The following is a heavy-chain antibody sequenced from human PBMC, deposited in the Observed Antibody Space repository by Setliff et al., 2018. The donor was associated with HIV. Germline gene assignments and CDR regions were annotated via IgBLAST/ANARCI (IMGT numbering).Heavy chain of an antibody. J-gene: IGHJ4*02. CDR2: VCTSGDT. D-gene: IGHD3-10*01. Sequence: SETLSLTCTVSDGSIKSYSWSWIRQPAGKGLEWIGRVCTSGDTNYNPSLQSRVAMSVDTPKNQFSLNLNSVTAADTALYYCARERVVRGVVDPGTSQIFDNWGQGSLVTV. CDR1: DGSIKSYS. V-gene: IGHV4-4*07. CDR3: ARERVVRGVVDPGTSQIFDN.